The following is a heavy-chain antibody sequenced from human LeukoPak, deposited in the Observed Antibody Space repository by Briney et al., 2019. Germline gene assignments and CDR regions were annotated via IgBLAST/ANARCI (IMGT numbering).Heavy chain of an antibody. CDR3: ATLYCARAGCRNWNLDV. CDR2: IDYTGAT. Sequence: SETLSLTWKFIGGSVTGHSWTWIRQSPGKGLEWLGDIDYTGATKENPSLRSRVSFSLDVPKNEFSLRLTSVTEADTAVYFCATLYCARAGCRNWNLDVWGTGTMVSVSS. CDR1: GGSVTGHS. J-gene: IGHJ6*04. V-gene: IGHV4-59*02. D-gene: IGHD2-8*01.